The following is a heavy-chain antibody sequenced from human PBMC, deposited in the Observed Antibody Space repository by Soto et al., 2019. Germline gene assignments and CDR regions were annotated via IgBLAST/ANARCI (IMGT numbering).Heavy chain of an antibody. CDR2: ISDSDSDM. V-gene: IGHV3-11*01. CDR1: GFTLRHYY. Sequence: GGSLRLSCKVSGFTLRHYYMAWIRQAPGKGLEWVSYISDSDSDMYYADSVKGRSSVSRDNAKNSLFLQMNSLRVEDTAVYYCARDPVGSPQYWGQGTLVTVSS. CDR3: ARDPVGSPQY. D-gene: IGHD1-26*01. J-gene: IGHJ1*01.